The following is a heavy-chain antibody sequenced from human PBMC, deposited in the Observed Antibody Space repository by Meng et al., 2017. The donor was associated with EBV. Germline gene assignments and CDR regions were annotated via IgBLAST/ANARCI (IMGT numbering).Heavy chain of an antibody. Sequence: QVHLVQCGAEVKKPGASVKVSCKASGYTFTSYDINWVRQATGQGLEWMGWMNPNSGNTGYAQKFQGRVTMTRNTSISTAYMELSSLRSEDTAVYYCARGPYYYDSSGYYYGEFDPWGQGTLVTVSS. CDR1: GYTFTSYD. D-gene: IGHD3-22*01. V-gene: IGHV1-8*01. CDR2: MNPNSGNT. J-gene: IGHJ5*02. CDR3: ARGPYYYDSSGYYYGEFDP.